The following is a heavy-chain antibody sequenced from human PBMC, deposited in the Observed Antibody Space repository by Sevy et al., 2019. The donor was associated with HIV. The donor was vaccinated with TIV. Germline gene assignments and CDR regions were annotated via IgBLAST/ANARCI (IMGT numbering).Heavy chain of an antibody. D-gene: IGHD6-19*01. V-gene: IGHV3-53*01. CDR2: IYSGGST. CDR1: GFTVSSTY. Sequence: GGSLRLSCAASGFTVSSTYMNWVRQAPGKGLEWVSIIYSGGSTYHADSVKGRFTISRDNSKNTVSLQMTSLRAEDTAVYYCARVGSSGWFYYYGMDVWGQGTTVTVSS. J-gene: IGHJ6*02. CDR3: ARVGSSGWFYYYGMDV.